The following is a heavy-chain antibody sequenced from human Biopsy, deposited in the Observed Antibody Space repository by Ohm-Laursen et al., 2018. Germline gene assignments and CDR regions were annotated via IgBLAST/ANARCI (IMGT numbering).Heavy chain of an antibody. CDR2: FYSSGTT. Sequence: GTLSLTCTVSDASASSGRYYWTWIRQPPRKPLVWIGYFYSSGTTRHNPSLESRLSISMDTSKNEVSLRLTSMTAADTAVYFCARAPADQYAARNYYSSHAFDMWGQGTKVTVSS. CDR1: DASASSGRYY. J-gene: IGHJ3*02. V-gene: IGHV4-61*01. CDR3: ARAPADQYAARNYYSSHAFDM. D-gene: IGHD3-10*01.